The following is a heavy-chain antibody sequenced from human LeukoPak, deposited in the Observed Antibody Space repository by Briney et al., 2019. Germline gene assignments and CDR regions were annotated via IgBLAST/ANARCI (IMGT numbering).Heavy chain of an antibody. CDR3: ARGRDAYKVGNT. CDR2: ILYTGNI. D-gene: IGHD5-24*01. CDR1: GASLGSDPYY. Sequence: SETLSLTCTVSGASLGSDPYYWGWIRQPPGKGLEWIGSILYTGNIYSNPSLKSRVTISVDTPKSQFSLKLGSVTAADTGVYYCARGRDAYKVGNTWGRGTLVTVSS. J-gene: IGHJ5*02. V-gene: IGHV4-39*01.